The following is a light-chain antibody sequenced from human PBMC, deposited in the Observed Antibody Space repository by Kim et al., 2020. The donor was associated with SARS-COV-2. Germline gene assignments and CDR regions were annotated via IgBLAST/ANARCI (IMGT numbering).Light chain of an antibody. CDR3: QKYNSALWT. V-gene: IGKV1-27*01. Sequence: DIQMTQSPSSLSASVGDRVTIPCRASQGISNYLAWYQQKPGKVPKLLIYAASTLQSGVPSRFSGSGSGTDFTLTISSLQPEDVATYYCQKYNSALWTFGQGTKGEIK. CDR1: QGISNY. CDR2: AAS. J-gene: IGKJ1*01.